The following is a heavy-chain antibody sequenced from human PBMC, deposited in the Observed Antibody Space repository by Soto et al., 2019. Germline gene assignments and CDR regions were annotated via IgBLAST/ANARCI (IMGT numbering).Heavy chain of an antibody. CDR2: FDPEDDEP. CDR1: GNTLTELS. J-gene: IGHJ3*02. V-gene: IGHV1-24*01. Sequence: QVQLGQSGAEVKKPGASVKVSCKVSGNTLTELSVHWVRQAPGKGLDWMGGFDPEDDEPTYAQKFQGRVTMAEDTSTDTAYMELSSLTSEDTAIYYCATMLGLTMLTLDAFDIWGQGTLVTVSS. D-gene: IGHD3-16*01. CDR3: ATMLGLTMLTLDAFDI.